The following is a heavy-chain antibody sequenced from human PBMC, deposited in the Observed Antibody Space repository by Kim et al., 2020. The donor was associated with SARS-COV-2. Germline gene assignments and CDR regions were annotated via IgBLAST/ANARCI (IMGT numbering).Heavy chain of an antibody. Sequence: GGSLRLSCAASGFTFSSYGMHWVRQAPGKGLEWVAVISYDGSNKYYADSVKGRFTISRDNSKNTLYLQMNSLRAEDTAVYYCARDRIVVVVAATPDYYY. V-gene: IGHV3-33*05. CDR1: GFTFSSYG. CDR3: ARDRIVVVVAATPDYYY. CDR2: ISYDGSNK. J-gene: IGHJ6*01. D-gene: IGHD2-15*01.